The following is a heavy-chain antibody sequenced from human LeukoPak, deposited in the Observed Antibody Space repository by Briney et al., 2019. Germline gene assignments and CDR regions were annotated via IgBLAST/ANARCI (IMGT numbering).Heavy chain of an antibody. J-gene: IGHJ4*02. CDR3: VRDLSYSPDS. CDR1: GFTFSSSW. Sequence: GGSLRLSCAASGFTFSSSWMHWVRQVPGKGLVWVSHISPDGSYTDYADSVKGRFIISRDNAKNTMSLQMNSLRAEDTAVYYCVRDLSYSPDSWGQGTLVSVSS. V-gene: IGHV3-74*01. CDR2: ISPDGSYT. D-gene: IGHD4-11*01.